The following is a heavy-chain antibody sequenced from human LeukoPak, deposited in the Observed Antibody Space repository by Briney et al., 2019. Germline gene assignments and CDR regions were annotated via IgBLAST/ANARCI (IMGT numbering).Heavy chain of an antibody. D-gene: IGHD6-19*01. CDR2: ISYDGSNK. Sequence: GGSLRLSCAASGFTFSSYGMHWVRQAPGKGLEWVAVISYDGSNKYYADSVKGRFTISRDNSKNTLYLQMNSLRAEDTAVYYCAKDLVHSSPDLDYWDQGTLVTVSS. V-gene: IGHV3-30*18. J-gene: IGHJ4*02. CDR3: AKDLVHSSPDLDY. CDR1: GFTFSSYG.